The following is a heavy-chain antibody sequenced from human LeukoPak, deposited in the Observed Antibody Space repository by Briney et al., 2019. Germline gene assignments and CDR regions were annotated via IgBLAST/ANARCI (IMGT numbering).Heavy chain of an antibody. V-gene: IGHV4-31*03. D-gene: IGHD6-13*01. Sequence: PSETLSLTCTVSGGSISSGGYYWGWIRQHPGKGLEWIGYIYYSGSTYYNPSLKSRVTISVDTSKNQFSLKLSSVTAADTAVYYCARGLRHSTAEEDAFDIWGQGTMVTVSS. J-gene: IGHJ3*02. CDR1: GGSISSGGYY. CDR3: ARGLRHSTAEEDAFDI. CDR2: IYYSGST.